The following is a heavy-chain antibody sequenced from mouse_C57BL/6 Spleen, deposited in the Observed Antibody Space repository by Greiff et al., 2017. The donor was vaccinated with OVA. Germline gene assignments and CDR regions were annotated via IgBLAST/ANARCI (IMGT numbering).Heavy chain of an antibody. CDR2: IDPENGDT. V-gene: IGHV14-4*01. Sequence: LVESGAELVRPGASVKLSCTASGFNIKDDYMHWVKQRPEQGLEWIGWIDPENGDTEYASKFQGKATITADTSSNTAYLQLSSLTSEDTAVYYCTTSDGSSLFDYWGQGTTLTVSS. CDR3: TTSDGSSLFDY. J-gene: IGHJ2*01. D-gene: IGHD1-1*01. CDR1: GFNIKDDY.